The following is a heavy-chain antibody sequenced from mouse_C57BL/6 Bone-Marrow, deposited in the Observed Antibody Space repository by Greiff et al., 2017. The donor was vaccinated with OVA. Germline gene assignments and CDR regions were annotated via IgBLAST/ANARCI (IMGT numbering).Heavy chain of an antibody. V-gene: IGHV5-16*01. J-gene: IGHJ1*03. CDR2: INYDGSST. CDR3: AAYYYGGGYFDV. Sequence: EVMLVESEGGLVQPGSSMKLSCTASGFTFSDYYMAWVRQVPEKGLEWVANINYDGSSTYYLDSLKSRFIISRDNAKNILYLQMSSLKSEDTATYYCAAYYYGGGYFDVWGTGTTVTVSS. CDR1: GFTFSDYY. D-gene: IGHD1-1*01.